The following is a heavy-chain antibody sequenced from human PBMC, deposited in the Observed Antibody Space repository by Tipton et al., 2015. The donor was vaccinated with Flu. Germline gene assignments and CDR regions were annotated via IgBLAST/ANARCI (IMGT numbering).Heavy chain of an antibody. D-gene: IGHD3-22*01. CDR1: GFTVSSNY. J-gene: IGHJ6*02. Sequence: SLRLSCAASGFTVSSNYMSWVRQAPGKGLEWVSVIYSGGSTYYADSVKGRFTISRDNSKNTLYLQMNSLRAEDTAVYYCAGDRRSSGYPFSFYCYGMDVWGQGTTVTVSS. V-gene: IGHV3-66*01. CDR2: IYSGGST. CDR3: AGDRRSSGYPFSFYCYGMDV.